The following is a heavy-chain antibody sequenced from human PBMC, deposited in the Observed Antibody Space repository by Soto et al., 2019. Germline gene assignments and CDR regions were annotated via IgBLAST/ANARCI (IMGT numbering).Heavy chain of an antibody. D-gene: IGHD3-3*01. V-gene: IGHV4-59*01. J-gene: IGHJ6*02. CDR3: ARTYYDFWSGRDYGMDV. CDR1: GGSISSYY. CDR2: IYYSGST. Sequence: PSETLSLTCTVSGGSISSYYWSWIRQPPGKGLEWIGYIYYSGSTNYNPSLKSRVTISVDTSKNQFSLKLSSVTAADTAVYYCARTYYDFWSGRDYGMDVWGQGTTVTVS.